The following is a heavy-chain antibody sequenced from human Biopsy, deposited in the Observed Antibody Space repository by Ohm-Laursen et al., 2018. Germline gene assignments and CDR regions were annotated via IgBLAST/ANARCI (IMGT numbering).Heavy chain of an antibody. Sequence: SLRLSCAAFGFTFSSYGMHGVRQTPGKGLESVALISYDGYNKWYADSVKGRFTISRDNSKNTLYLQMNSLRVEDTAVYYCAKDGGPYCGGCELDYWGQGTLVTVSS. CDR2: ISYDGYNK. J-gene: IGHJ4*02. D-gene: IGHD2-21*01. CDR3: AKDGGPYCGGCELDY. CDR1: GFTFSSYG. V-gene: IGHV3-30*18.